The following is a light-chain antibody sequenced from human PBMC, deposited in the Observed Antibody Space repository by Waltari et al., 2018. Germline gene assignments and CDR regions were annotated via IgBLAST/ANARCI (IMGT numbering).Light chain of an antibody. J-gene: IGLJ2*01. CDR2: STD. CDR3: SAWDDDLNGLV. Sequence: QSVLTQPPSASGTPGQRVTISCSGGSSNLGSYSVSWYHQHPGTAPKVLLFSTDHRPSGVPDRFSGSKSGTSASLAVDGLQSEDEGDYYCSAWDDDLNGLVFGGGTKLTVL. CDR1: SSNLGSYS. V-gene: IGLV1-44*01.